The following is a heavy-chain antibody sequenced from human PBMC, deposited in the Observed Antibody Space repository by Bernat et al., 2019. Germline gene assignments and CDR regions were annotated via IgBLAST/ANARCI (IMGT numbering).Heavy chain of an antibody. CDR2: LYNSGTT. J-gene: IGHJ4*02. D-gene: IGHD2-15*01. CDR1: GGSISSGNYY. CDR3: ALAPYY. V-gene: IGHV4-39*01. Sequence: QLQLQGSGPGLVKPSETLSLTCTVSGGSISSGNYYWGWIRQPPGKGLEWIGSLYNSGTTYYNPSLKSRVTISVDTSKKQFSLKVNSVTAADTAVYYCALAPYYWGQGTLVTVSS.